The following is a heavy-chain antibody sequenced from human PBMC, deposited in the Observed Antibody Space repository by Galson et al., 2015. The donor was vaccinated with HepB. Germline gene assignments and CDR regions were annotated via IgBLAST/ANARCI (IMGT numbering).Heavy chain of an antibody. CDR3: ARGGGGYGYFSYHFDY. D-gene: IGHD5-12*01. CDR2: FHSATSTI. Sequence: SLRLSCAASGFTFSSYSMNWVRLPPGKGLEWVSYFHSATSTIYYADSVKGRFTISRDNARNSLYLQMNSLRAEDTAVYYCARGGGGYGYFSYHFDYWGLGTLVTVSS. V-gene: IGHV3-48*01. CDR1: GFTFSSYS. J-gene: IGHJ4*02.